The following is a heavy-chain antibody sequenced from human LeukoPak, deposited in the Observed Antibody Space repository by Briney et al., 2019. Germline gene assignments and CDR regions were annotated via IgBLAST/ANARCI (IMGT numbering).Heavy chain of an antibody. Sequence: QPGGSLRLSCAASGFTFSSYWMSWVHQAPGKGLEWVSAISGSGGSTYYADSVKGRFTISRDNSKNTLYLQMNSLRAEDTAVYYCARESSAPPRRGKVATTYFDYWGQGTLVTVSS. V-gene: IGHV3-23*01. D-gene: IGHD5-12*01. CDR3: ARESSAPPRRGKVATTYFDY. J-gene: IGHJ4*02. CDR1: GFTFSSYW. CDR2: ISGSGGST.